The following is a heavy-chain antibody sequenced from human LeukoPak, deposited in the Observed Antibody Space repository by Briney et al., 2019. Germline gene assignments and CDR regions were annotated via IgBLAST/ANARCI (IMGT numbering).Heavy chain of an antibody. CDR3: AKSGTRSSWSPRVKTYFDY. J-gene: IGHJ4*02. CDR1: GFTFSSYG. D-gene: IGHD6-13*01. CDR2: ISGTGGTT. V-gene: IGHV3-23*01. Sequence: GGSLRLSCAASGFTFSSYGMSWVRQAPGKGLEWVSAISGTGGTTYYADSVKGRFTISRDNSKNTLYLQMNSLRAEDTAVYYCAKSGTRSSWSPRVKTYFDYWGQGTLVTVSS.